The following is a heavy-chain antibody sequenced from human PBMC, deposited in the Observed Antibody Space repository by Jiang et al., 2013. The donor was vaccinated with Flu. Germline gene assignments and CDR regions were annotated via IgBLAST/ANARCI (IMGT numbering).Heavy chain of an antibody. CDR2: IPIFGTA. V-gene: IGHV1-69*01. Sequence: IPIFGTANYAQKFQGRVTITADESTSTAYMELSSLRSEDTAVYYCARSSSGWYGSSYYFDYWGQGTLVTVSS. CDR3: ARSSSGWYGSSYYFDY. J-gene: IGHJ4*02. D-gene: IGHD6-19*01.